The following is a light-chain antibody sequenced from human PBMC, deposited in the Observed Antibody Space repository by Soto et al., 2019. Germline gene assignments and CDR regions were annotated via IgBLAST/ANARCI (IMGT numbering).Light chain of an antibody. CDR1: QSISSN. J-gene: IGKJ1*01. Sequence: ETVMTQSPATLSVSPGERATLSCRASQSISSNLAWFQQKPGQAPRLLIYDASAMATGFPARFSGSGSGTEFTLTISSLHPDDFATYYCQQYNSYSPTFGQGTKVDIK. CDR3: QQYNSYSPT. V-gene: IGKV3-15*01. CDR2: DAS.